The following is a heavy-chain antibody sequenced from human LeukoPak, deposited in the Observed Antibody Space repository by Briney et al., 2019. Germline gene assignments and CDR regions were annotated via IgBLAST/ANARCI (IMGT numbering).Heavy chain of an antibody. J-gene: IGHJ4*02. CDR3: AREEPGDLGQAFHY. Sequence: GGSPRLSCETSGFTFRTYAMNWVRQAPGKGLEWVSSMGGSGTSIYYADSVKGRFTISRDNAKNSLYLQMNSLRVDDTAVYYCAREEPGDLGQAFHYWGQGTLVTVSS. CDR1: GFTFRTYA. V-gene: IGHV3-21*01. CDR2: MGGSGTSI. D-gene: IGHD7-27*01.